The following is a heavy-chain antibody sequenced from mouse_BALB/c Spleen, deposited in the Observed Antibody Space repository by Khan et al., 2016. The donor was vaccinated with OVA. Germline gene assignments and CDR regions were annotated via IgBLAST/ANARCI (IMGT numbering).Heavy chain of an antibody. CDR2: ISSVGSYT. CDR3: ARRMITTNFDY. D-gene: IGHD2-4*01. J-gene: IGHJ2*01. CDR1: GFTFSSYG. V-gene: IGHV5-6*01. Sequence: EVELVESGGDLVKPGGSLKLSCAASGFTFSSYGMSWVRQTPDKRLEWVATISSVGSYTYYPDSVKGRFTISRDNGKNILYLQMSSLKSEDTAMXYCARRMITTNFDYWGQGTTLTVSS.